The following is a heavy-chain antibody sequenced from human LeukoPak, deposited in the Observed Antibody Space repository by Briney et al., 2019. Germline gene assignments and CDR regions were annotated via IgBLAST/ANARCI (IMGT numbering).Heavy chain of an antibody. J-gene: IGHJ4*02. Sequence: SETLSLTCTVSGGSISSGSYYWGWILQPAGKGLEWIGRIYTSGSTNYNPSLKSRVTISVDTSKNQFSLKLSSVTAADTAVYYCARVANDYSNYYFDYWGQGTLVTVSS. D-gene: IGHD4-11*01. CDR1: GGSISSGSYY. CDR3: ARVANDYSNYYFDY. CDR2: IYTSGST. V-gene: IGHV4-61*02.